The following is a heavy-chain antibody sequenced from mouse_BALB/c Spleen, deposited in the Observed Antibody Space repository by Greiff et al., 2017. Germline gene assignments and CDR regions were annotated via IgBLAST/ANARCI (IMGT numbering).Heavy chain of an antibody. V-gene: IGHV3-2*02. Sequence: VQLKESGPGLVKPSQSLSLTCTVTGYSITSDYAWNWIRQFPGNKLEWMGYISYSGSTSYNPSLKSRISITRDTSKNQFFLQLNSVTTEDTATDYCARFDYDYEGEDDYWGQGTTLTVSS. CDR3: ARFDYDYEGEDDY. CDR2: ISYSGST. CDR1: GYSITSDYA. D-gene: IGHD2-4*01. J-gene: IGHJ2*01.